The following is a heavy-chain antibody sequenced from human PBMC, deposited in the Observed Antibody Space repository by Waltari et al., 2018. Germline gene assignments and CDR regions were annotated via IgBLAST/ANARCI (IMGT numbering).Heavy chain of an antibody. CDR1: GYSISSGYY. CDR3: ASRAGPGIAAARGAFDI. J-gene: IGHJ3*02. Sequence: QVQLQESGPGLVKPSETLSLTCAVSGYSISSGYYWGWLRPPPGKGLEWIGSIYHSGSTYYNPSLKSRVTISVDTSKNQFSLKLSSVTAADTAVYYCASRAGPGIAAARGAFDIWGQGTMVTVSS. D-gene: IGHD6-13*01. CDR2: IYHSGST. V-gene: IGHV4-38-2*01.